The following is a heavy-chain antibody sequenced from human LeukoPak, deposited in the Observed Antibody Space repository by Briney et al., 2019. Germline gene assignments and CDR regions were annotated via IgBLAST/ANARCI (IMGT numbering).Heavy chain of an antibody. CDR1: GGSFSSYA. V-gene: IGHV1-69*05. CDR2: ITPIFGTA. Sequence: ASVKVSCKASGGSFSSYAINWVRQAPGQGLEWMGGITPIFGTANYAQKFQGRVTITTDESTSTAYMELSSLRSEDTAVYYCARGLSIAAAEDAFDIWGQGTMVTVSS. CDR3: ARGLSIAAAEDAFDI. J-gene: IGHJ3*02. D-gene: IGHD6-13*01.